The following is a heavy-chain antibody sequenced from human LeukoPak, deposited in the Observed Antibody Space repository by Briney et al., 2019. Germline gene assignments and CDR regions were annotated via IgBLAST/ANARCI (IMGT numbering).Heavy chain of an antibody. D-gene: IGHD5-12*01. CDR3: ARCPPRDGWLPDVLDY. Sequence: GESLKISCKGSGYSFTSYWIGWVRQMPGKGLEWMGIIYPGDSDTRYSPSFQGQVTISADKSISTAYLQWSSLKASDTAMYYCARCPPRDGWLPDVLDYWGQGTLVTVSS. CDR1: GYSFTSYW. J-gene: IGHJ4*02. CDR2: IYPGDSDT. V-gene: IGHV5-51*01.